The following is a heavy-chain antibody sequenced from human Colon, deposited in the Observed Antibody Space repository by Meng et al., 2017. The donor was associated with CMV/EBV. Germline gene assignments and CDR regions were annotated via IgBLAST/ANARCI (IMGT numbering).Heavy chain of an antibody. CDR1: GFTFSSYG. D-gene: IGHD4-17*01. V-gene: IGHV3-30*02. CDR3: AKVADYADFVMEY. J-gene: IGHJ4*02. Sequence: QVELWEVGGGVVQPGGSLGVSCAASGFTFSSYGMHWVRQAPGKGLEWVTFIRNDRSYEYYADSVQGRFTVSRDNSKNTMYLQMNSLGGDDTAVYYCAKVADYADFVMEYWGQGTLVTVSS. CDR2: IRNDRSYE.